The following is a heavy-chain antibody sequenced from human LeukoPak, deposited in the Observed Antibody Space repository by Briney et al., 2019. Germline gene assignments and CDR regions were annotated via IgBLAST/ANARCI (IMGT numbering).Heavy chain of an antibody. D-gene: IGHD3-16*02. CDR2: ISAYNGNT. Sequence: GASVKVSCKASCYTFTSYGITWVRQAPGQGLELMGWISAYNGNTNYAQKLQGRVAMTTDTSTSTAYMELRSLRSDDTAVYYCARELSHYFDYWGQGSLVTVSS. V-gene: IGHV1-18*01. CDR1: CYTFTSYG. CDR3: ARELSHYFDY. J-gene: IGHJ4*02.